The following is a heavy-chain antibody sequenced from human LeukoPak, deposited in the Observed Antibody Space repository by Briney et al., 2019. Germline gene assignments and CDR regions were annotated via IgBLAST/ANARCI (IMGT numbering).Heavy chain of an antibody. J-gene: IGHJ5*02. CDR2: IYYSGST. CDR1: GGSISSSSYY. D-gene: IGHD1-26*01. V-gene: IGHV4-39*01. Sequence: SETLSLTCTVSGGSISSSSYYWGWIRQPPGKGLEWIGSIYYSGSTYYNPSLKSRLTISVDTSKNQFSLKLSSVTAADTAVYYCARGEWELKPPNWFDPWGQGIMVTVSS. CDR3: ARGEWELKPPNWFDP.